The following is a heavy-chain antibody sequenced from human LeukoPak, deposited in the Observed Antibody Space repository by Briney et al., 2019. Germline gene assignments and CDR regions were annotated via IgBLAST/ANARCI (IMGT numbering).Heavy chain of an antibody. CDR2: ISYTGSI. D-gene: IGHD3-10*01. CDR1: GGSISPYF. Sequence: NSSETLSLTCTVSGGSISPYFWSWMRQTPGKGLEWIGYISYTGSINYNPALKSRVTISVDTSKNQFSLQLTSVTAADTAVYYCARDDYRGVTNFDPWGQGTLVTISS. J-gene: IGHJ5*02. CDR3: ARDDYRGVTNFDP. V-gene: IGHV4-59*12.